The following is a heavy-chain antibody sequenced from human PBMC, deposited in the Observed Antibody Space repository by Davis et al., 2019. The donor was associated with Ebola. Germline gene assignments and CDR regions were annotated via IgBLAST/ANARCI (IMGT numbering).Heavy chain of an antibody. CDR3: ARGPLRAIFGVLITSNWFDP. D-gene: IGHD3-3*01. CDR1: GGTFGSQT. CDR2: MNPNSGNT. J-gene: IGHJ5*02. V-gene: IGHV1-8*02. Sequence: ASVKVSCKASGGTFGSQTITWVRQATGQGLEWMGWMNPNSGNTGYAQKFQGRVTMTRNTSISTAYMELSSLRSEDTAVYYCARGPLRAIFGVLITSNWFDPWGQGTLVTVSS.